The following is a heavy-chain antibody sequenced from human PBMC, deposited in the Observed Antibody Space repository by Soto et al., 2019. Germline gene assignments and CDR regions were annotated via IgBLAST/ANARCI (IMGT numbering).Heavy chain of an antibody. CDR1: GFTFSSFG. Sequence: QVQVVESGGGVVQPGRSLRLSCAASGFTFSSFGMHWVRQAPGKGLEWVSLIWYDGSKKSYGDSVKGGFTISRDNSRNTVYLKTTSLRADDTAVYYCARDASYYSLWSDYYPSRNGMDVWGQGTTVTVSS. J-gene: IGHJ6*02. CDR2: IWYDGSKK. D-gene: IGHD3-3*01. CDR3: ARDASYYSLWSDYYPSRNGMDV. V-gene: IGHV3-33*01.